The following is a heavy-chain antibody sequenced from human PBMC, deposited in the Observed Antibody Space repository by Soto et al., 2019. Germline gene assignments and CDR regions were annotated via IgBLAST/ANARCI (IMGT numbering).Heavy chain of an antibody. CDR2: MNPNNGNT. D-gene: IGHD6-13*01. J-gene: IGHJ5*01. CDR3: ARGDSFTSSWYWFDS. CDR1: GYTFTSYE. Sequence: QVLLVQSGAEVKKPGASVKVSCEASGYTFTSYELNWVRQATGRGLEWMGWMNPNNGNTGYAQKFQGRVTMTRNTSISTAYMELSSLISEDSAVYYCARGDSFTSSWYWFDSWGQGSPVTVSS. V-gene: IGHV1-8*02.